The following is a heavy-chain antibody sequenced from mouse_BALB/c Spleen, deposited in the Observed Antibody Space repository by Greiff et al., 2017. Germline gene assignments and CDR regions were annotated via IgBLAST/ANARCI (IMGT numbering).Heavy chain of an antibody. V-gene: IGHV5-6-3*01. J-gene: IGHJ2*01. CDR3: ARDGDGNYFDY. Sequence: EVMLVESGGGLVQPGGSLKLSCAASGFTFSSYGMSWVRQTPDKRLELVATINSNGGSTYYPDSVKGRFTISRDNAKNTLYLQMSSLKSEDTAMYYCARDGDGNYFDYWGQGTTLTVSS. CDR1: GFTFSSYG. CDR2: INSNGGST. D-gene: IGHD2-1*01.